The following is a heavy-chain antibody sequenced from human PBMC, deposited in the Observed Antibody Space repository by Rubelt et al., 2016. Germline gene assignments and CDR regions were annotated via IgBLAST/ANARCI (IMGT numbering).Heavy chain of an antibody. J-gene: IGHJ4*02. CDR3: AAHGDCWSGRFDY. V-gene: IGHV4-59*01. CDR2: IYYSGST. D-gene: IGHD3-3*01. CDR1: GGSISSYY. Sequence: QVQLQESGPGLVKPSETLSLTCTVSGGSISSYYWSWIRQPPGKGLEWIGYIYYSGSTNYNPSLKRRVTISVDTSKNQFFLKLSSVTAADTAVYYCAAHGDCWSGRFDYWGQGTLVTVSS.